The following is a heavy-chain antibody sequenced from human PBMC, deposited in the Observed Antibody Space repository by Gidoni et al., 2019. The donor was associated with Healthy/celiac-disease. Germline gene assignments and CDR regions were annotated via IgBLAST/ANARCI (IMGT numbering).Heavy chain of an antibody. CDR1: GVTFSSYE. CDR2: ISSSGSTI. Sequence: EVQLVESGGGLVQPGGSLRLSCAASGVTFSSYELNWVRQAPGKGLEWVSYISSSGSTIYYADSVKGRFTISRDNAKISLYLQMNSLRAEDTAVYYCARDGGLSNWNDDYYYGMDVWGQGTTVTVSS. CDR3: ARDGGLSNWNDDYYYGMDV. J-gene: IGHJ6*02. D-gene: IGHD1-1*01. V-gene: IGHV3-48*03.